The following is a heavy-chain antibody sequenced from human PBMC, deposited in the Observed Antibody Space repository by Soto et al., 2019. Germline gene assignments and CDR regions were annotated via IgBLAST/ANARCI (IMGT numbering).Heavy chain of an antibody. CDR1: GFTFSSYA. J-gene: IGHJ4*02. D-gene: IGHD3-22*01. Sequence: GGSLRLSCAASGFTFSSYAMHWVRQAPGKGLEWVAVISYDGSNKYYADSVKGRFTISRDNSKNTLYLQMNSLRAEDTAVYYCARSDYYDSSGYYDYWGQGTLVTVSS. CDR3: ARSDYYDSSGYYDY. CDR2: ISYDGSNK. V-gene: IGHV3-30-3*01.